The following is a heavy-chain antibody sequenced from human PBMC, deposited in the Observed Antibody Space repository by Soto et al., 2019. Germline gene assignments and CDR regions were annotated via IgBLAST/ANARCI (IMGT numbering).Heavy chain of an antibody. V-gene: IGHV3-33*01. Sequence: QVQLVESGGGVVQPGRSLRLSCAASGCTFSRYGMHWVRQAPGKGLERVAVIWYDGSNKYYADSVKGRFTISRDNSKTTLYLHMNSLRAEDTAVYYCAGDGPEARAGTFDYWGQGTLVTVSS. J-gene: IGHJ4*02. D-gene: IGHD6-19*01. CDR3: AGDGPEARAGTFDY. CDR1: GCTFSRYG. CDR2: IWYDGSNK.